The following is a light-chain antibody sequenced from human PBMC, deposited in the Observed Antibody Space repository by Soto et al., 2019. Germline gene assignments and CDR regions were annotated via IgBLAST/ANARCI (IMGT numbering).Light chain of an antibody. Sequence: DIVMTQSPLSLPVTPGEPASISCRSSQSLLHSKGYNYLDWYLQKPGQSPQLLIFLSSNRASRGTDRLNRSGSGTVCTLEICREEAEDVGGYYCMQALQTPWTFGQGTKVEI. CDR1: QSLLHSKGYNY. CDR3: MQALQTPWT. V-gene: IGKV2-28*01. CDR2: LSS. J-gene: IGKJ1*01.